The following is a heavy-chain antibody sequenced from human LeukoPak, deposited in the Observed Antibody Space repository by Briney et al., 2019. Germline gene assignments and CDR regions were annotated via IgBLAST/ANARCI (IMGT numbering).Heavy chain of an antibody. CDR2: MYFSGST. CDR3: ARDRGYRGYDS. J-gene: IGHJ5*01. V-gene: IGHV4-61*01. Sequence: SETPSLTCSVSGASITTTNFFWSWIRQPPGKGLEWIGYMYFSGSTNYNPSLKSRVTISVDTSKNQFSLKLSSVTAADTAVYHCARDRGYRGYDSWGQGTLVTVSS. D-gene: IGHD5-12*01. CDR1: GASITTTNFF.